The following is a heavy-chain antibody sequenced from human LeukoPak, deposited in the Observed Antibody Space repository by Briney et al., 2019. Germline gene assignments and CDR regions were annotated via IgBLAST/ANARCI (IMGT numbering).Heavy chain of an antibody. V-gene: IGHV3-74*01. Sequence: PGGSLRLSCAASGFTFSIYWMHWVRQAPGKGLVWVSRINSDGITTHYADSVKGRVTISRDNAKNTLYLQMNSLRAEGTAVYYCVSGPDGASYWGQGTLVTVSS. CDR2: INSDGITT. D-gene: IGHD3-10*01. CDR1: GFTFSIYW. CDR3: VSGPDGASY. J-gene: IGHJ4*02.